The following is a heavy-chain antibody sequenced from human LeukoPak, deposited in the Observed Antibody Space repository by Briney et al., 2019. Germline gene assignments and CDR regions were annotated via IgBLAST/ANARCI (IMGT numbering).Heavy chain of an antibody. CDR1: GLALSSNW. D-gene: IGHD2-8*01. Sequence: PGGSLRLSCAASGLALSSNWMNWVRQAPGKGLEWVAIIKQDGSEKYYVDSVKGRFTISRDNAKNSLYLQMNSLRAEDTAVYYCPRGNGFIIDYWGQGTLVTVSS. CDR3: PRGNGFIIDY. CDR2: IKQDGSEK. J-gene: IGHJ4*02. V-gene: IGHV3-7*01.